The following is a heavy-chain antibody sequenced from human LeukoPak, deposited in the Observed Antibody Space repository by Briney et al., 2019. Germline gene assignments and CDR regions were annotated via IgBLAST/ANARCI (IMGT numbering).Heavy chain of an antibody. Sequence: SETLSLTCTVSGGSLSSVDYYWNWIRQPPGKGLEWIGYIYYSRSTSYSPSLKSRLTISVDTSKNQFSLKLSSVTAADTAVYYCARDGYNSGYFDYWGQGTLVTVSS. CDR3: ARDGYNSGYFDY. V-gene: IGHV4-30-4*01. D-gene: IGHD5-24*01. CDR2: IYYSRST. CDR1: GGSLSSVDYY. J-gene: IGHJ4*02.